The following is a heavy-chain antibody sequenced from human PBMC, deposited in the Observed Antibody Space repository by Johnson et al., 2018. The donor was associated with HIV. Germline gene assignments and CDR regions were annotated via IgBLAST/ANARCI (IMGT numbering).Heavy chain of an antibody. Sequence: QVQLVESGGGVVQPGTSLRLSCAASGFTFTSFAMHWVRQAPGNGLEWVAFISYDGSNKYFTDSVRGRFTISRDNSKNTLFLQMNSLRAEDTAVYYCGRRFYDSSALDIWGQGTLVTVAS. J-gene: IGHJ3*02. D-gene: IGHD3-22*01. V-gene: IGHV3-30-3*01. CDR1: GFTFTSFA. CDR2: ISYDGSNK. CDR3: GRRFYDSSALDI.